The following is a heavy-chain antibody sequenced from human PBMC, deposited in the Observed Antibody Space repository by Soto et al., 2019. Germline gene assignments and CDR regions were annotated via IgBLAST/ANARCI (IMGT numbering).Heavy chain of an antibody. J-gene: IGHJ4*02. Sequence: SETLSLTCAVHGGSFSGYYWSWIRQPPGKGLEWIGEINHSGSTNYNPSLKSRVTISVDKSKNQFSLKLSSVTAADTAVYYCARLVRYSSGWYYGYWGQGTLVTVSS. CDR3: ARLVRYSSGWYYGY. D-gene: IGHD6-19*01. V-gene: IGHV4-34*01. CDR1: GGSFSGYY. CDR2: INHSGST.